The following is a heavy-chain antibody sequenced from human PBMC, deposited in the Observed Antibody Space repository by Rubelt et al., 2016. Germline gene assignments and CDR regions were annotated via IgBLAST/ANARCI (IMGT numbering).Heavy chain of an antibody. CDR2: ISAYNGNT. CDR3: ARDLPPFRRYNGNFPLDY. Sequence: QVQLVQSGAEVKKPGASVKVSCKASGYTFTSYGISWVRQAPGQGLEWMGWISAYNGNTNYAQKLQGRGTMTTDTSTRTAYMALRSLRSDATAVYYCARDLPPFRRYNGNFPLDYWGQGTLVTVSS. V-gene: IGHV1-18*01. D-gene: IGHD1-7*01. CDR1: GYTFTSYG. J-gene: IGHJ4*02.